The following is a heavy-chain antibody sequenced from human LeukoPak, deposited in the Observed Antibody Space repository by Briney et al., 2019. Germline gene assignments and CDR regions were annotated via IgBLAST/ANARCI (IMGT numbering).Heavy chain of an antibody. CDR1: GGSISSSSYY. J-gene: IGHJ4*02. CDR3: ARRESGSYYPYLFDY. D-gene: IGHD1-26*01. Sequence: PSETLSLTCTVSGGSISSSSYYWGWIRQPPGKGLEWIGSIYYSGSTYYNPSLKSRVTISVDTSKNQFSLKLSSVTAADTAVYYCARRESGSYYPYLFDYWGQGTLVTVSS. V-gene: IGHV4-39*01. CDR2: IYYSGST.